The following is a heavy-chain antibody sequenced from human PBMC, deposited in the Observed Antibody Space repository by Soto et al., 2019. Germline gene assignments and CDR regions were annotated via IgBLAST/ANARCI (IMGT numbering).Heavy chain of an antibody. Sequence: ASVKVSCKASGYTFTSYAMHWVRQAPGQRLEWMGWINACNGNTKYSQKFQGRVTITRAPSARTAYMELSSLGSEDAAVYYCARDMGAAALDYWGQGTLVTVSS. CDR2: INACNGNT. J-gene: IGHJ4*02. V-gene: IGHV1-3*01. CDR3: ARDMGAAALDY. D-gene: IGHD6-13*01. CDR1: GYTFTSYA.